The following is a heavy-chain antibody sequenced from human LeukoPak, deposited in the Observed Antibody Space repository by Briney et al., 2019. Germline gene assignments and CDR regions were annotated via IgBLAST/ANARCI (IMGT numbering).Heavy chain of an antibody. D-gene: IGHD5-12*01. CDR2: ISDGSRDT. J-gene: IGHJ4*02. CDR3: TTRLRNHFDY. V-gene: IGHV3-23*01. CDR1: GFTSSSFA. Sequence: GGSLRLSCAASGFTSSSFAMSWVRQAPGKGLEWVSTISDGSRDTHYAGSVKGRFTISRDDSQNIVYLQMDSLRAEDTALYYCTTRLRNHFDYWGQGTQVTVSS.